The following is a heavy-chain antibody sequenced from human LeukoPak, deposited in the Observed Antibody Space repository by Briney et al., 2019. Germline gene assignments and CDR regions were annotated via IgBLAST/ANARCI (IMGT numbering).Heavy chain of an antibody. Sequence: PGGSLRLPCAVSGFTFDDYGMSWVRQAPGKGLEWVSGINWNGGSTGYADSVKGRFTISRDNAKNSLYLQMNSLRAEDTALYYCARVDRFGYCSGGSCYQFDYWGQGTLVTVSS. CDR1: GFTFDDYG. CDR2: INWNGGST. J-gene: IGHJ4*02. CDR3: ARVDRFGYCSGGSCYQFDY. V-gene: IGHV3-20*04. D-gene: IGHD2-15*01.